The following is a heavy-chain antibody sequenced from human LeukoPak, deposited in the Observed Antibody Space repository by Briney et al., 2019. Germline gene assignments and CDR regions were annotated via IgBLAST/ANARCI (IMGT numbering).Heavy chain of an antibody. V-gene: IGHV3-30-3*01. J-gene: IGHJ4*02. CDR2: ISYDGSNK. D-gene: IGHD1-26*01. Sequence: PGGSLRLSCAASGFTFSNYAMHWVRQAPGKGLEWVAVISYDGSNKYYPDSVRGRFTISRDNSKNTLSLQMNSLRAEDTAVYYCASQVGATTETDYWGQGTLVTASS. CDR3: ASQVGATTETDY. CDR1: GFTFSNYA.